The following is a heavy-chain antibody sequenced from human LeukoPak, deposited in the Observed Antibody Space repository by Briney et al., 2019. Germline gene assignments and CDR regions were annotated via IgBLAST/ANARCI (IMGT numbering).Heavy chain of an antibody. CDR1: GSISSYY. J-gene: IGHJ5*02. Sequence: SETLSLTCTVSGSISSYYWSWIRQPAGKGLEWIGRIYTSGSTNYNPSLKSRVTMSVDTSKNQFSLKLSSVTAADTAVYYCARDINPYYYDSSGYYSGRWFDPWGQGTLVTVSS. CDR3: ARDINPYYYDSSGYYSGRWFDP. V-gene: IGHV4-4*07. CDR2: IYTSGST. D-gene: IGHD3-22*01.